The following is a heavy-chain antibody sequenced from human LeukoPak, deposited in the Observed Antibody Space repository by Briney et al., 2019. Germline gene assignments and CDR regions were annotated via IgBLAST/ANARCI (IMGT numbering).Heavy chain of an antibody. Sequence: PGGFLRLSCAASGFTFSTYAMSWVRQAPGKGLEWVSGISGSGGSTYYGDSVKGRFTISRDNSKNTLYLQMNSLRAEDTAVYYCARLKDGYNGVFDYWGQGTLVTVSS. J-gene: IGHJ4*02. CDR1: GFTFSTYA. D-gene: IGHD5-24*01. V-gene: IGHV3-23*01. CDR2: ISGSGGST. CDR3: ARLKDGYNGVFDY.